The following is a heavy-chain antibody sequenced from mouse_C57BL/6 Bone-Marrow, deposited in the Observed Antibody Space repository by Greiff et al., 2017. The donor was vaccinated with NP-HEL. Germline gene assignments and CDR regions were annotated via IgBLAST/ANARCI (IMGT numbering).Heavy chain of an antibody. Sequence: QVQLQQPGAELVKPGASVKLSCKASGYTFTSYWMHWVKQRPGQGLEWIGMIHPNSGSTNYNEKFKSKATLTVDKSSSTAYMQLSSLTSEDSAVYYCASSPQGSSYGGYYAMDYWGQGTSVTVSS. V-gene: IGHV1-64*01. CDR1: GYTFTSYW. CDR2: IHPNSGST. D-gene: IGHD1-1*01. J-gene: IGHJ4*01. CDR3: ASSPQGSSYGGYYAMDY.